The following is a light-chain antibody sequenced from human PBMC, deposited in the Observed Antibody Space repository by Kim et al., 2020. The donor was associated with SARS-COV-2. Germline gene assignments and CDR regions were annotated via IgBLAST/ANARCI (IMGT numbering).Light chain of an antibody. J-gene: IGKJ1*01. V-gene: IGKV1-5*03. Sequence: STLAASVGDRVTITCRASQSISSWLAWYQQKPGKAPKLLIYKASSLESGVPSRFSGSGSGTEFTLTISSLQPDDFATYYCQQYSRTFGQGTKVDIK. CDR2: KAS. CDR1: QSISSW. CDR3: QQYSRT.